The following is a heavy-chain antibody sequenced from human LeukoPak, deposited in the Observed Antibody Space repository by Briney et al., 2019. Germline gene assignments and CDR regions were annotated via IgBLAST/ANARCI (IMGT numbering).Heavy chain of an antibody. D-gene: IGHD1-26*01. CDR2: INHSGST. Sequence: ASETLSLTCAVYGGSFSGYYWSWIRQPPGKGLEWIGEINHSGSTNYNPSLKSRVTISVDTSKNRFSLKLSSVTAADTAVYYCARDYSGSFDYWGQETLVTVSS. CDR3: ARDYSGSFDY. V-gene: IGHV4-34*01. CDR1: GGSFSGYY. J-gene: IGHJ4*02.